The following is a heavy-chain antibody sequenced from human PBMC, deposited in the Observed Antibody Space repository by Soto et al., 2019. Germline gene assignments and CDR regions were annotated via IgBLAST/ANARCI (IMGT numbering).Heavy chain of an antibody. J-gene: IGHJ6*02. CDR3: AKGRKLGSRAHYYYYGMDV. D-gene: IGHD3-16*01. CDR1: GFTFDDYT. CDR2: ISWDGGST. Sequence: GGSLRLSCAASGFTFDDYTMHWVRQAPGKGLEWVSLISWDGGSTYYADSVKGRFTISRDNSKNSLYLQMNSLRTEDTALYYCAKGRKLGSRAHYYYYGMDVWGQGTTVTVSS. V-gene: IGHV3-43*01.